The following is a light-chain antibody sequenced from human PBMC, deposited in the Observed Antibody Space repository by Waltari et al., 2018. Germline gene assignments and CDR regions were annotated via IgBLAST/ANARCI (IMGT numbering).Light chain of an antibody. V-gene: IGLV4-69*02. J-gene: IGLJ3*02. CDR2: VNSDGSH. Sequence: QLVLTQSPSASASLGASVKLTCTLDRGHSTTIVAWLQQHPEKGPRYLMKVNSDGSHTKGDDIPDRFSGSSSGAERYLTISSVQSEDEADYYCETGGHGTWVFGGGTKLTVL. CDR3: ETGGHGTWV. CDR1: RGHSTTI.